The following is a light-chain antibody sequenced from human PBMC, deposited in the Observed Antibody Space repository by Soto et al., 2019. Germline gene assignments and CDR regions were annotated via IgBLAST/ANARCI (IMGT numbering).Light chain of an antibody. CDR3: QQYSSYSLT. Sequence: DIPMTQSPSTLSASVGEIVTISCRASQSVSAWLAWYQQKPGKAPKLMISDASSLKSGVPSRFSGSGYGTEFTLTISSLQPEDFATYYCQQYSSYSLTLGGGTKVDIK. CDR2: DAS. V-gene: IGKV1-5*01. CDR1: QSVSAW. J-gene: IGKJ4*01.